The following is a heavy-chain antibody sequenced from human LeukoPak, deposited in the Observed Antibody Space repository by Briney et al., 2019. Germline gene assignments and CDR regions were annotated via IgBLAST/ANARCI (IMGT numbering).Heavy chain of an antibody. V-gene: IGHV4-39*07. D-gene: IGHD6-19*01. Sequence: SETLSLTCTVSGGSISSSSYYWGWIRQPPGKGLEWIGSIYYSGSTYYNPSLKSRVTISVDTSKNQFSLKLSSVTAADTAVYYCARGPLSASSPSSGWPGAFDIWGQGTMVTVSS. CDR2: IYYSGST. CDR3: ARGPLSASSPSSGWPGAFDI. J-gene: IGHJ3*02. CDR1: GGSISSSSYY.